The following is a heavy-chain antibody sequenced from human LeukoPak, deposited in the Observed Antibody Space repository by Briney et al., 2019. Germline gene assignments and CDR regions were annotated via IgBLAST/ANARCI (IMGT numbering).Heavy chain of an antibody. CDR3: ARELGSSSWYGGNWFDP. J-gene: IGHJ5*02. D-gene: IGHD6-13*01. CDR2: IYHSGST. CDR1: GYSISSGYY. Sequence: PSETLSLTCTVSGYSISSGYYWGWIRQPPGKGLEWIRSIYHSGSTYYNPSLKSRVTISVDTSKNQFSLKLSSVTAADTAVYYCARELGSSSWYGGNWFDPWGQGTLVTVSS. V-gene: IGHV4-38-2*02.